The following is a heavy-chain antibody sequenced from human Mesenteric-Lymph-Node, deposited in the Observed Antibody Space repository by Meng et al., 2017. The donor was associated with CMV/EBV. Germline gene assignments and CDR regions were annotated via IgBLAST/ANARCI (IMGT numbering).Heavy chain of an antibody. CDR3: ARIGLGSSWNYFDY. Sequence: ASVKVSCKASGYTFTTYGINWVRQAPGQGLEWMEWIRAYNGETNYAQKLQGRVTMTTDTSTSTGYMELRSLRSDDTAVYYCARIGLGSSWNYFDYWGQGTLVTVSS. V-gene: IGHV1-18*01. J-gene: IGHJ4*02. D-gene: IGHD6-13*01. CDR2: IRAYNGET. CDR1: GYTFTTYG.